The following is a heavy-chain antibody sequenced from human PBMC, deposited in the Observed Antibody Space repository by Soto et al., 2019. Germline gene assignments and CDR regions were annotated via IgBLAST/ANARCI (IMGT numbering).Heavy chain of an antibody. Sequence: SVKVSCKASGCTFSSYAISWVRQAPGQGLEWMGGIIPIFGTANYAQKFQGRVTITADESTSTAYMELSSLRSEDTAVYYCATSYRKNIAADGTPTPPWGQGTLVIVSS. J-gene: IGHJ5*02. V-gene: IGHV1-69*13. CDR1: GCTFSSYA. D-gene: IGHD6-13*01. CDR3: ATSYRKNIAADGTPTPP. CDR2: IIPIFGTA.